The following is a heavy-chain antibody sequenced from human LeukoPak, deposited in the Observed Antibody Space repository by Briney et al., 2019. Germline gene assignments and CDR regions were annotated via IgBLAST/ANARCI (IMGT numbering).Heavy chain of an antibody. CDR3: AKGGATVIDY. J-gene: IGHJ4*02. CDR2: INSDGSST. Sequence: GGSLRLSCAASGFTFSNYWMHWVRQAPGKGLVWVSRINSDGSSTTSADFVKGRFTISRDNAKNTLYLQMNSLRAEDTAVYYCAKGGATVIDYWGQGTLVTVSS. CDR1: GFTFSNYW. V-gene: IGHV3-74*01. D-gene: IGHD4-17*01.